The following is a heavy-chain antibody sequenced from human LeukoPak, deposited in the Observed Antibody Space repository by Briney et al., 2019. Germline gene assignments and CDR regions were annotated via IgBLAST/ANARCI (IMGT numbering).Heavy chain of an antibody. Sequence: GGSLRLSCAASGFTFSDHYMSWIRQAPGKGLEWVSYISHTGTTMYYADSVKGRFTLSRDNARNSLYLQMNSLRAEDTAVYYCASGVTGTYYYYYYMDVWGKGTTVTVSS. CDR3: ASGVTGTYYYYYYMDV. J-gene: IGHJ6*03. D-gene: IGHD4-17*01. V-gene: IGHV3-11*04. CDR1: GFTFSDHY. CDR2: ISHTGTTM.